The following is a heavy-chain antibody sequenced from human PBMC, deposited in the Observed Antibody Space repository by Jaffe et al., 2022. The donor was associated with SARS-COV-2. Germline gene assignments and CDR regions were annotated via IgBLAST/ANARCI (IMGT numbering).Heavy chain of an antibody. CDR1: GYTFTTYT. CDR2: INAGSGNT. D-gene: IGHD5-12*01. V-gene: IGHV1-3*01. Sequence: QVQLVQSGAEVKKPGASVKVSCKASGYTFTTYTMHWVRQAPGQRLEWMGWINAGSGNTEYSQKFQGRVTISRDTSATTAYMELSSLRSEDTAVYYCARDYSGYSAYFFNPGFDYWGQGTLVIVSS. J-gene: IGHJ4*02. CDR3: ARDYSGYSAYFFNPGFDY.